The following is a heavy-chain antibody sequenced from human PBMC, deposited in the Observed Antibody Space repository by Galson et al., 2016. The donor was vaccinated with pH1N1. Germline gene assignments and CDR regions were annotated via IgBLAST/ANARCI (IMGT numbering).Heavy chain of an antibody. J-gene: IGHJ6*02. V-gene: IGHV4-59*01. D-gene: IGHD3-10*01. CDR2: LYYRGSG. CDR1: GGSFSNYY. CDR3: ARGPLLRGFSYHSGMDV. Sequence: ETLSLPCTVSGGSFSNYYWSWIRQPPGKGLEWIGNLYYRGSGNYNPSLGSRVTISVDTSKDQFSLELTSVTAADTAVYYCARGPLLRGFSYHSGMDVWGQGTTVTVSS.